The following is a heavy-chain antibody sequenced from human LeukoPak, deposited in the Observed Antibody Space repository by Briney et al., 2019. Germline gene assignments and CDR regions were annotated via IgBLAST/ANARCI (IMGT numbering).Heavy chain of an antibody. CDR2: IYPGDSDT. Sequence: GESLRISCKGSGYSFTSYWIGWVRQMPGKGLEWMGIIYPGDSDTRCSPSFQGQVTISADKSISTAYLQWSSLKASDTAMYYCATLYSSGRFPQEINDYWGQGTLVTVSS. V-gene: IGHV5-51*01. CDR1: GYSFTSYW. D-gene: IGHD6-19*01. J-gene: IGHJ4*02. CDR3: ATLYSSGRFPQEINDY.